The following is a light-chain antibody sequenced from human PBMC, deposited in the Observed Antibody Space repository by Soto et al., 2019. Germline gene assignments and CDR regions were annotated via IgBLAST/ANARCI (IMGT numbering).Light chain of an antibody. Sequence: EIVLTQSPGTLSFSPGERAPLSCRASHSVSSSYLAWYQQKPGQAPRLFIYGASSRATGIPDRFSGSGSGTDFTLTISRLEPEDYVVYCCQQYGRSPWTFGQGTKVDIK. CDR1: HSVSSSY. CDR2: GAS. V-gene: IGKV3-20*01. CDR3: QQYGRSPWT. J-gene: IGKJ1*01.